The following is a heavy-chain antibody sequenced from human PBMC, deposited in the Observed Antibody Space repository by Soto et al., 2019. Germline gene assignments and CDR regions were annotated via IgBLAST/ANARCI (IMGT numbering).Heavy chain of an antibody. CDR2: ISGSGTTT. CDR1: GFTFSSYS. D-gene: IGHD3-22*01. Sequence: PGGSLRLSCATSGFTFSSYSMTWVRQAPGEGLEWVSTISGSGTTTKYADSVKGRFTISRDNSKNTLHLQMNSLRAEDTAVYYCEQGVNYDTSGYFFGYWGQGTLVTVSS. V-gene: IGHV3-23*01. CDR3: EQGVNYDTSGYFFGY. J-gene: IGHJ4*02.